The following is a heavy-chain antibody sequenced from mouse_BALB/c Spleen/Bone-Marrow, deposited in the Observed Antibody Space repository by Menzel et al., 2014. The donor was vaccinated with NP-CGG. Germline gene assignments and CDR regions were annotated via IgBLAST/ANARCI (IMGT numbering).Heavy chain of an antibody. CDR2: SRNKAKHYTT. CDR3: ARDVGYGNYFVY. V-gene: IGHV7-1*02. D-gene: IGHD2-10*02. J-gene: IGHJ3*01. CDR1: GFTFSDFY. Sequence: VQLQQSGGGLVQPGDSLRLSCATSGFTFSDFYMEWVRQPPGKRLEWIAASRNKAKHYTTEYSASVKGRFIVSRDTSQSILYLQVNALRAEDTAIYYCARDVGYGNYFVYWGQGTLVTVSA.